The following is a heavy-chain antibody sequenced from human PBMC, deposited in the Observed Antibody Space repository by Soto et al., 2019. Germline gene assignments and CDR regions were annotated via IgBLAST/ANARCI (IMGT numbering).Heavy chain of an antibody. CDR3: ARDSSGWYAFDI. D-gene: IGHD6-19*01. V-gene: IGHV3-21*05. J-gene: IGHJ3*02. CDR1: GFTFSSYS. Sequence: GGSLRLSCAASGFTFSSYSMNWIRQAPGKGLEWVSYISSSSSYTNYADSVKGRFTISRDNAKNSLYLQMNSLRAEDTAVYYCARDSSGWYAFDIWGQGTMVTVSS. CDR2: ISSSSSYT.